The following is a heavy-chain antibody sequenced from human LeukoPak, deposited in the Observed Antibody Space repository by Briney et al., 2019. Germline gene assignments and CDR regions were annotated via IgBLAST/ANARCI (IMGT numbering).Heavy chain of an antibody. CDR3: ARHASGSYNNFQH. J-gene: IGHJ1*01. D-gene: IGHD1-26*01. Sequence: PSETLSLTCVVSGYSISSGYHWGWIRQPPGKGLEWIGSVYRSGTTYYDPSLKSRVTISVDTSKNQISLKVRSVTAADTAMYYCARHASGSYNNFQHWGQGTLVTVSS. V-gene: IGHV4-38-2*01. CDR2: VYRSGTT. CDR1: GYSISSGYH.